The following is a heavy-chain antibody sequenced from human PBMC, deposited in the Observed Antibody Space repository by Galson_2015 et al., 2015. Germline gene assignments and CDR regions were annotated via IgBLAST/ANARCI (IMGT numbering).Heavy chain of an antibody. J-gene: IGHJ5*02. D-gene: IGHD2-15*01. Sequence: LEKPAQTLTLTCTFSGFSLSTSGVGVGWIRQPPGKALEWLALIYWDDDKRSSPSLKSRLTITKDTSKNQVVLTMTNMDPVDTATYYCAHSSRYREWFDPWGQGTLVTVSS. CDR2: IYWDDDK. CDR3: AHSSRYREWFDP. V-gene: IGHV2-5*02. CDR1: GFSLSTSGVG.